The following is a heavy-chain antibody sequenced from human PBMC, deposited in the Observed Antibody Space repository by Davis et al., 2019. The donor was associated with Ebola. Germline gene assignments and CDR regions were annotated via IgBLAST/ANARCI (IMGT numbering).Heavy chain of an antibody. CDR1: GFTFSGSA. CDR2: IRSKANSYAT. CDR3: TTSAGATVYYMDV. V-gene: IGHV3-73*01. J-gene: IGHJ6*03. Sequence: GESLKISCAASGFTFSGSAMHWVRQASGKGLEWVGRIRSKANSYATAYAASVKGRFTISRDDSKNTAYLQMNSLKTEDTAVYYCTTSAGATVYYMDVWGKGTTVTVSS. D-gene: IGHD1-26*01.